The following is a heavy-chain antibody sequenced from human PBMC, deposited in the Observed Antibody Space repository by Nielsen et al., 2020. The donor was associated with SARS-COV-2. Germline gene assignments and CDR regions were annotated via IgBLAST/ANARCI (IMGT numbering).Heavy chain of an antibody. J-gene: IGHJ6*02. D-gene: IGHD3-3*01. Sequence: ASVKVSCKASGYTFTSFGISWVRQAPGQGLEWMGRINPYSGGTNYAQKLQGRVTMTRDTSTSTVYIEVSSLRSEDTAVYYCARAPSDYYGMDVWGQGTTVTVSS. V-gene: IGHV1-18*01. CDR2: INPYSGGT. CDR3: ARAPSDYYGMDV. CDR1: GYTFTSFG.